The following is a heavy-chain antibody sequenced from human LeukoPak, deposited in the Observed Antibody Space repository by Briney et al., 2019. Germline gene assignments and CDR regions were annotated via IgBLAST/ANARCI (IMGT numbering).Heavy chain of an antibody. CDR3: ARDDGRDGFFDY. D-gene: IGHD5-24*01. Sequence: GGSLRLSCAASGSTFSSYGMHWVRQAPGKGLEWVAVIWYDGSNKYYADSVKGRFTISRDNSKNTLYLQMNSLRAEDTAVYYCARDDGRDGFFDYWGQGTLVTVSS. CDR1: GSTFSSYG. J-gene: IGHJ4*02. CDR2: IWYDGSNK. V-gene: IGHV3-33*08.